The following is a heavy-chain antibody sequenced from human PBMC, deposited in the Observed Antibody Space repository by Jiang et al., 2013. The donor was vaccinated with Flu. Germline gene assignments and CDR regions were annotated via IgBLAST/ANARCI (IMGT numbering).Heavy chain of an antibody. V-gene: IGHV3-11*06. Sequence: LEWVSYISSSSSYTNYADSVKGRFTISRDNANNSLYLQMNSLRAEDTAVYYCARDPTSDDTVTTNGFDYWGQGTLVTVSS. D-gene: IGHD4-11*01. J-gene: IGHJ4*02. CDR3: ARDPTSDDTVTTNGFDY. CDR2: ISSSSSYT.